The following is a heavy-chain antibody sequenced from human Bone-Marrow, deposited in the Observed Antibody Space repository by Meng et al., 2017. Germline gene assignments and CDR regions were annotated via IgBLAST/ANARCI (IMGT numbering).Heavy chain of an antibody. CDR2: INPSGGST. Sequence: ASVKVSCKASGYTFPDYWLHWVRQAPGQGLEWMGIINPSGGSTSYAQKFQGRVTMTRDTSTSTVYMELSSLRSEDTAVYYCARRHRLNYYYYSMDVWGQGTTVTVSS. CDR1: GYTFPDYW. D-gene: IGHD2-8*01. J-gene: IGHJ6*02. CDR3: ARRHRLNYYYYSMDV. V-gene: IGHV1-46*01.